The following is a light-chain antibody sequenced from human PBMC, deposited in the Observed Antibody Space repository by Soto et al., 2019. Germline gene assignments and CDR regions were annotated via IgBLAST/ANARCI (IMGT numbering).Light chain of an antibody. CDR1: QDVGNW. CDR2: GAS. Sequence: IQRTQSPPSRSASVGDRVTIPWRASQDVGNWLAWYQQKPGKPPTLLIHGASSLQSGVPPRYSGSGYGTDFTLTISSLKTEDFATYYCQQANSFTITFGQGTRLEIK. CDR3: QQANSFTIT. J-gene: IGKJ5*01. V-gene: IGKV1-12*01.